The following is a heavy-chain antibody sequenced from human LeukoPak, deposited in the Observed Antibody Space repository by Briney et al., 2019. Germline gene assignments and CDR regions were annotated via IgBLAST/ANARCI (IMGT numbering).Heavy chain of an antibody. J-gene: IGHJ4*02. CDR3: ARGGSGEGY. D-gene: IGHD3-10*01. CDR1: GGSISSGAHY. V-gene: IGHV4-31*03. CDR2: INYSGST. Sequence: SETLSLTCTVSGGSISSGAHYWSWIRQHPGKGLEWIGYINYSGSTYYSPSLKSRVTISADTSKNQFSLKLSSVTAADAAVYYCARGGSGEGYWGQGTLVTVSS.